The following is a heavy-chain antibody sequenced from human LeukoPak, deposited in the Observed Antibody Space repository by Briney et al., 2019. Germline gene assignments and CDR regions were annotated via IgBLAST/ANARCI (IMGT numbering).Heavy chain of an antibody. CDR1: GFPVSSNY. J-gene: IGHJ4*02. CDR2: IYSGGST. CDR3: ASAGGILRYFDWLYPFDY. Sequence: GGSLRLSCAASGFPVSSNYMRWLRQAPGKGLEWVSFIYSGGSTYYADSVKGRFTISSDNSKNTLYLQMNSLRAEDTAVYYCASAGGILRYFDWLYPFDYWGQGTLVTVSS. D-gene: IGHD3-9*01. V-gene: IGHV3-66*01.